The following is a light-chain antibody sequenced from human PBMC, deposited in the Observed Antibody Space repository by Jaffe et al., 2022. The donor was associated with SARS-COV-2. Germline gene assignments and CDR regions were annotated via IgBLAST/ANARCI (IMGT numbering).Light chain of an antibody. J-gene: IGKJ1*01. CDR3: QQYGSSPWT. CDR2: GAS. V-gene: IGKV3-20*01. CDR1: QSVSSSY. Sequence: EIVLTQSPGTLSLSPGERATLSCRASQSVSSSYLAWYQQKPGQAPRLLIYGASSRATGIPDRFSGSGSGTDFTLTISRLEPEDSAVYYCQQYGSSPWTFGPGTKVEIK.